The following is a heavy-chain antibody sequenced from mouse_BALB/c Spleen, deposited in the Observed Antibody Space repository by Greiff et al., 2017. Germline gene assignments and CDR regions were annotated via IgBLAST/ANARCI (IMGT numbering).Heavy chain of an antibody. CDR2: IHYSGST. CDR1: GYSITSGYS. CDR3: ARGITTVVATPYDLDY. Sequence: EVQLQQSGPDLVKPSQSLSLTCTVTGYSITSGYSWHWIRQFPGNKLEWMGYIHYSGSTNYNPSLKSRISITRDTSKNQFFLQLNSVTTEDTATYYCARGITTVVATPYDLDYWGQGTTLTVSS. V-gene: IGHV3-1*02. D-gene: IGHD1-1*01. J-gene: IGHJ2*01.